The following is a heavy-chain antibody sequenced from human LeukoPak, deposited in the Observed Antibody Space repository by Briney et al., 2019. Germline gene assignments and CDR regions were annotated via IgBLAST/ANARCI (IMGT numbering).Heavy chain of an antibody. J-gene: IGHJ4*02. V-gene: IGHV5-51*01. Sequence: GESLKISCKGSGFTFSNNWISWVRQMPGKGLEWMGIIYPGDSNTRYSPSFQGQVTISADKSSSAACLLWSSLKASDSAMYYCARRDDYNTKYFDYWGQGTLVTVSS. D-gene: IGHD5-24*01. CDR1: GFTFSNNW. CDR3: ARRDDYNTKYFDY. CDR2: IYPGDSNT.